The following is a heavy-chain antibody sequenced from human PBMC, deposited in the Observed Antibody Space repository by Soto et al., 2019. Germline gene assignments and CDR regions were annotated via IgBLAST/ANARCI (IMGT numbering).Heavy chain of an antibody. CDR1: GYTFTKYG. J-gene: IGHJ6*02. D-gene: IGHD2-2*02. CDR3: SRARYCTSPSCYTHYYYGMDI. Sequence: QEQLVQSGGEVKKPGASVRVSCKASGYTFTKYGITWVRQAPGQGLEWMGWIGVYNGKTNYARKLQGRVIMTADTSASTAYMELRSLRSDDTAVYYCSRARYCTSPSCYTHYYYGMDIWGQGTTVSVSS. CDR2: IGVYNGKT. V-gene: IGHV1-18*04.